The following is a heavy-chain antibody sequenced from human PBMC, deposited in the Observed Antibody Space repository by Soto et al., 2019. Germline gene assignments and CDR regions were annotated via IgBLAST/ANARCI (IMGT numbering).Heavy chain of an antibody. V-gene: IGHV3-33*01. D-gene: IGHD3-10*01. J-gene: IGHJ6*02. Sequence: PGGSLRLSCAASGFALSIYGMHWVRQAPGKGLEWVAVLWYDGSTKYNADSVKGRFTISRDSSTNTMYLQMNSLRAEATAVYYLARDGISSGRESAGMEGWGRGTTVTVSS. CDR2: LWYDGSTK. CDR3: ARDGISSGRESAGMEG. CDR1: GFALSIYG.